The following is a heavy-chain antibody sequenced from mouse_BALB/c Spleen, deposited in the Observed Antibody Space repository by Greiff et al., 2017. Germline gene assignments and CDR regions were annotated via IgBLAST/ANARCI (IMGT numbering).Heavy chain of an antibody. CDR1: GYSITSDYA. Sequence: DVKLQESGPGLVKPSQSLSLTCTVTGYSITSDYAWNWIRQFPGNKLEWMGYISYSGSTSYNPSLKSRISITRDTSKNQFFLQLNSVTTEDTATYYCARSGGYYGTPNYWGQGTTLTVSS. CDR2: ISYSGST. D-gene: IGHD2-3*01. CDR3: ARSGGYYGTPNY. V-gene: IGHV3-2*02. J-gene: IGHJ2*01.